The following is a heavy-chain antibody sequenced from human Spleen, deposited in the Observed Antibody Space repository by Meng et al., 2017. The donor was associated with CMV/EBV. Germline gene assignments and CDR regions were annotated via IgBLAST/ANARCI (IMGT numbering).Heavy chain of an antibody. CDR2: IYPGDSDT. D-gene: IGHD3-22*01. J-gene: IGHJ4*02. CDR1: YSVTSYW. V-gene: IGHV5-51*01. Sequence: YSVTSYWIGWVRQMPGKGLEWMGIIYPGDSDTRYSPSFQGQVTISADKSISTAYLQWSSLKASDTAMYYCARGGSKYYYDSSGYDYWGQGTLVTVSS. CDR3: ARGGSKYYYDSSGYDY.